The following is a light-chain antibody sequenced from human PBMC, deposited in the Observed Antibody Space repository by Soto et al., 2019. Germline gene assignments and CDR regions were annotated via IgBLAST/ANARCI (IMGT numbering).Light chain of an antibody. V-gene: IGKV3-11*01. CDR1: QNVGNY. Sequence: EVVLTQSPATLSLSPGEGATLSCRASQNVGNYLAWYQQRPGQAPRLLIYDASSRATGIPARFSGSGSGTDFTLTITSLEPEDFAVYYCQQRSNWIFTFGPGTIVDIK. CDR3: QQRSNWIFT. CDR2: DAS. J-gene: IGKJ3*01.